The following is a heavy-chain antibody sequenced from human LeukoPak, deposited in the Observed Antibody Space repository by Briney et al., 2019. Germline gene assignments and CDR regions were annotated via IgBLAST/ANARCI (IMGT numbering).Heavy chain of an antibody. Sequence: ASVKVSCKASGYTFTSYDINWVRQATEQGLEWMGWMNPNSGNTGYAQKFQGRVTMTRNTSISTAYMELSSLRSEDTAVYYCARADERGYSYGYYYYYMDVWGKGTTVTVSS. V-gene: IGHV1-8*01. D-gene: IGHD5-18*01. CDR2: MNPNSGNT. CDR3: ARADERGYSYGYYYYYMDV. J-gene: IGHJ6*03. CDR1: GYTFTSYD.